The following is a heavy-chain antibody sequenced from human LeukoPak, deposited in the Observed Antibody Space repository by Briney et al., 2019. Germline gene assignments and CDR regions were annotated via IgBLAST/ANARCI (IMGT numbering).Heavy chain of an antibody. J-gene: IGHJ3*02. D-gene: IGHD1-26*01. CDR1: GGSITSTNW. CDR2: IYHSGST. CDR3: ARWQWDKAFDI. V-gene: IGHV4-4*02. Sequence: PSETLSLTCAVSGGSITSTNWWSWVRQPPGKGLEWIGEIYHSGSTNYNPSLKSRVTISVDKSKNQFSLKLTSVTAADTAVYYCARWQWDKAFDIWGQGTMVTVSS.